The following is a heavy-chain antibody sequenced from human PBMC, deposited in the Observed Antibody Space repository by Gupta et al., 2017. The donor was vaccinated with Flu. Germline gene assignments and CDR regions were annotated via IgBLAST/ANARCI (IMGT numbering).Heavy chain of an antibody. CDR3: AKDKDGYPKYYFDY. V-gene: IGHV3-9*01. D-gene: IGHD5-24*01. J-gene: IGHJ4*02. CDR1: GFPFDDYA. Sequence: EVQLVESGGGLVQPGRSLRLSCAASGFPFDDYAMHWVRQAPGKGLEWVSGISWNSGSIGYADSVKGRFTIARDNAKNSLYLQMNSLRAEDTALYYCAKDKDGYPKYYFDYWGQGTLVTVSS. CDR2: ISWNSGSI.